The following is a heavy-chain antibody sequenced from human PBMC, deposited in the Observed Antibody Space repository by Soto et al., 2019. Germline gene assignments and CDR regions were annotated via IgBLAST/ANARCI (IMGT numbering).Heavy chain of an antibody. CDR2: IYYSATT. Sequence: SETLSLTCTFSGASISNDYWIWIRQPPGKRLEYIGFIYYSATTNYNPSLKSRVTISVDTSKNQFSLKLSSVTAADTAVYYCARVWGGAFDIWGQGTMVTVSS. J-gene: IGHJ3*02. CDR1: GASISNDY. D-gene: IGHD3-10*01. CDR3: ARVWGGAFDI. V-gene: IGHV4-59*01.